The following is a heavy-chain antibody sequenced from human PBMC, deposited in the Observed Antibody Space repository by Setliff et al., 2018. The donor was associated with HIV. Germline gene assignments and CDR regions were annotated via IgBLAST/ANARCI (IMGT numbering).Heavy chain of an antibody. CDR1: GCTFSRFG. J-gene: IGHJ4*02. CDR2: ISSTTGTL. Sequence: GRSMRLSCAASGCTFSRFGMHWVRQAPGKGLEWLSYISSTTGTLYHADSVKGRFTISRDNAKNSLYLQMHGLRAEDTAVYYCATDPGITAKPFYFDCWGQGTLVTVSS. CDR3: ATDPGITAKPFYFDC. V-gene: IGHV3-48*01. D-gene: IGHD1-20*01.